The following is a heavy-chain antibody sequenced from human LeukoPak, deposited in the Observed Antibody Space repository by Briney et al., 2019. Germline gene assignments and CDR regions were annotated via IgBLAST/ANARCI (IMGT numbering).Heavy chain of an antibody. J-gene: IGHJ6*03. Sequence: GGSLRLSCAASGFTFSSYAMHWVRQAPGKGLEWVAVISFDGSNKYYADSVKGRFTISRDNPKKTLFMQMNSLRAEDTAVYYCARLAARDYYYYYMDVWGKGTTVTVSS. CDR3: ARLAARDYYYYYMDV. CDR2: ISFDGSNK. CDR1: GFTFSSYA. D-gene: IGHD6-6*01. V-gene: IGHV3-30-3*01.